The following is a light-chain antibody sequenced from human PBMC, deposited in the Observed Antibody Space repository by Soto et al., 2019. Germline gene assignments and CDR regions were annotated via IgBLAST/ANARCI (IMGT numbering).Light chain of an antibody. J-gene: IGKJ1*01. CDR1: QTISDW. Sequence: DIQMTQSPSTLSASVGDRVTITCRASQTISDWLAWYQQRPGKAPKLLIYKASSLESGVPSRFSGTGSGTEFTLTIRSLQPDDFATYYCQQYNSYSRTFGQGTKVEI. CDR2: KAS. CDR3: QQYNSYSRT. V-gene: IGKV1-5*03.